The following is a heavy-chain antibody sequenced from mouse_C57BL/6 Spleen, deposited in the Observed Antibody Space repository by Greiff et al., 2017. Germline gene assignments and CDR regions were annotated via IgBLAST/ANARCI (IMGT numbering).Heavy chain of an antibody. D-gene: IGHD2-1*01. CDR3: GRGYYGNYDAMDY. V-gene: IGHV1-59*01. J-gene: IGHJ4*01. CDR2: IDPSDSYT. CDR1: GYTFTSYW. Sequence: QVQLQQSGAELVRPGTSVKLSCKASGYTFTSYWMHWVQQRPGQGLEWIGVIDPSDSYTNYNQKFKGKATLTVDTSSSTAYMQLSSLTSEDSAVYYWGRGYYGNYDAMDYWGQGTSVTVSS.